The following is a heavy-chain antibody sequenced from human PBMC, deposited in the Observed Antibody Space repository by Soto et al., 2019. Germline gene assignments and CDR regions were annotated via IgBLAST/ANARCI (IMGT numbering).Heavy chain of an antibody. D-gene: IGHD3-3*02. V-gene: IGHV3-21*06. CDR3: ARRPEHLWSGYPEAFDY. J-gene: IGHJ4*02. Sequence: PGGSLRLSCAASGFTFSSYAMSWVRQAPGKGLEWVSSISPSYPYISYADSVKGRFTISRDNAKNTLSLQMNSLRAEETAVYYCARRPEHLWSGYPEAFDYWEQGSLHTVCS. CDR2: ISPSYPYI. CDR1: GFTFSSYA.